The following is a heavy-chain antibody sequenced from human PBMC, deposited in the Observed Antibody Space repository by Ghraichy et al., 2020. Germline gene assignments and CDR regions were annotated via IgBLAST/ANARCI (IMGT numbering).Heavy chain of an antibody. CDR3: AKATSGSGPHDAFDI. V-gene: IGHV3-23*01. D-gene: IGHD6-19*01. CDR2: ISGSGDST. Sequence: GGSLRLSCVASGFTFSSYAMNWVRQAPGKGLDWVSVISGSGDSTYYADSVRGRFTISRDKSKNMLYLQMNSLRAEDTAVYYCAKATSGSGPHDAFDIWGQGTMVTVSS. J-gene: IGHJ3*02. CDR1: GFTFSSYA.